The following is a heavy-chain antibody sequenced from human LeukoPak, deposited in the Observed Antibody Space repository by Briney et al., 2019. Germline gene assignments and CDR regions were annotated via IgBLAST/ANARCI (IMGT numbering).Heavy chain of an antibody. J-gene: IGHJ4*02. Sequence: GGSLRLSCAASGFTFSSYWMHWVRQAPGKGLVWVSRINSDGSSTSYADSVKGRFTISRDNAKNTLYLQMNSLRAEDTAVYYCAKDARNGPGGPIAFDYWGQGTLVTVSS. CDR1: GFTFSSYW. V-gene: IGHV3-74*01. D-gene: IGHD1-14*01. CDR2: INSDGSST. CDR3: AKDARNGPGGPIAFDY.